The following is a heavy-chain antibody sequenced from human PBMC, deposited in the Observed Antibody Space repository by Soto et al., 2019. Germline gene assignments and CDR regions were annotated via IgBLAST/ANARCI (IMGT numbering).Heavy chain of an antibody. Sequence: QLQLQESGPGLVKPSETLSLTCTVSGGSISSSSYYWGWIRQPPGKGLEWIGSIYYSGSTYYNPSLKCPVTISVDTSKNQFSLKLSSVTAADTAVYYCARRSLRSGWSPLGYNWFDPWGQGTLVTVSS. CDR2: IYYSGST. CDR1: GGSISSSSYY. J-gene: IGHJ5*02. D-gene: IGHD6-19*01. V-gene: IGHV4-39*01. CDR3: ARRSLRSGWSPLGYNWFDP.